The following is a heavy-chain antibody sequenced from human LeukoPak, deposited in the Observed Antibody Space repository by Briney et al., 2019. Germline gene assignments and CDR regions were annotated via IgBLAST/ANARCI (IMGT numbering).Heavy chain of an antibody. CDR2: ISYDGSNK. D-gene: IGHD6-19*01. CDR3: AKSYTVAGRGVYYFDY. Sequence: PGGSLRLSCAASGFTFSSYGMHWVRQAPGKGLEWVAVISYDGSNKYYADSVKGRFTISRDNSKNTLYLQMNSLRAEDTAVYYCAKSYTVAGRGVYYFDYWGQGTLVTVSS. J-gene: IGHJ4*02. CDR1: GFTFSSYG. V-gene: IGHV3-30*18.